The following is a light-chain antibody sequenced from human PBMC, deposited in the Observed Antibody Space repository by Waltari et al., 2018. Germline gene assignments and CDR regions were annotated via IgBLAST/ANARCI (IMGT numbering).Light chain of an antibody. CDR3: QHYNTYFST. Sequence: DIQMTQSPSSLSASVGDTVTITCRASQDISNYLAWFQRRPGKAPTSLIYAASILHSGVPSRFSGSGSGTDFTLTVSSLQPEDFVTYYRQHYNTYFSTFGQGTRLEI. J-gene: IGKJ5*01. CDR1: QDISNY. CDR2: AAS. V-gene: IGKV1-16*01.